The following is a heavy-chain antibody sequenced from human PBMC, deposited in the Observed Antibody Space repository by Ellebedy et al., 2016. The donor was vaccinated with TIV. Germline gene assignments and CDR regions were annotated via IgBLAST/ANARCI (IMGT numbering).Heavy chain of an antibody. J-gene: IGHJ3*02. CDR2: FYPEDGET. CDR1: GYTLTELS. Sequence: AASVKVSCTVSGYTLTELSMHWVRQAPGKRLEWMGGFYPEDGETNYAQKFQGRVTMTEDTSTDTAYMELSSLRSEDTAVYYCATDLRYCSNDVCFKRYDAFDIWGQGTMVTVSS. V-gene: IGHV1-24*01. D-gene: IGHD2-8*01. CDR3: ATDLRYCSNDVCFKRYDAFDI.